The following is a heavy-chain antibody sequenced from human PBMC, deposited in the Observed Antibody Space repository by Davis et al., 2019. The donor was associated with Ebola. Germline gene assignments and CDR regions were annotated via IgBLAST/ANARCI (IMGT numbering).Heavy chain of an antibody. Sequence: PGGSLRLSCAASGFTFSSYGMHWVRQAPGKGLEWVAVIWYDGSNKYYADSVKGRFTISRDNSKNTLYLQMNSLRAEDTAVYYCAREGPVWFGELLYTHRAFDIWGQGTMVTVSS. V-gene: IGHV3-33*01. CDR2: IWYDGSNK. D-gene: IGHD3-10*01. CDR1: GFTFSSYG. CDR3: AREGPVWFGELLYTHRAFDI. J-gene: IGHJ3*02.